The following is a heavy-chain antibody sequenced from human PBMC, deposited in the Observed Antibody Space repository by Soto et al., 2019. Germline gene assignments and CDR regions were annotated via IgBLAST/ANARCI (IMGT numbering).Heavy chain of an antibody. Sequence: EVQLVESGGGLVQPGGSLRLSCAASGFTFSTHSMNWVLQAPGKGLEWISYITSSDVTMYADSVKGRFTISRDNAKNSLYLQMSSLRGEDTAVYFCVGEVGFQLIYWGQGALVTVAS. CDR1: GFTFSTHS. CDR2: ITSSDVTM. CDR3: VGEVGFQLIY. V-gene: IGHV3-48*01. J-gene: IGHJ4*02. D-gene: IGHD2-2*01.